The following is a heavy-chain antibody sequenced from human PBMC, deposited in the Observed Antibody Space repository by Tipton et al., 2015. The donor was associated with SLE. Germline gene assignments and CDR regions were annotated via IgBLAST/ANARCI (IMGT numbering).Heavy chain of an antibody. CDR3: SRVPYSSSWPYYYDSSGFQH. J-gene: IGHJ1*01. D-gene: IGHD3-22*01. Sequence: TLSLTCTVSGGSISSHYWSWIRQPPGKGLEWIGYIYYSGSTNYNPSLKSRVTISVDTSKNQFSLKLSSVTAADTAVYYCSRVPYSSSWPYYYDSSGFQHWGQGTLVTVSS. CDR1: GGSISSHY. V-gene: IGHV4-59*11. CDR2: IYYSGST.